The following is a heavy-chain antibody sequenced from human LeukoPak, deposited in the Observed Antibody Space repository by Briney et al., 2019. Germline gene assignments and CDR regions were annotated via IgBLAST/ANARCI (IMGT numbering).Heavy chain of an antibody. CDR2: IYSGGST. CDR3: ARAESGYGYYFDY. V-gene: IGHV3-66*01. Sequence: GGSLRLSCAASGFTVSSNYMSWVRQAPGKGLEWVSVIYSGGSTYYADSVKGRFTISRDNSKNTLYLQMNSLRAEDTAVYYCARAESGYGYYFDYWGQGTLVTVSS. J-gene: IGHJ4*02. CDR1: GFTVSSNY. D-gene: IGHD5-12*01.